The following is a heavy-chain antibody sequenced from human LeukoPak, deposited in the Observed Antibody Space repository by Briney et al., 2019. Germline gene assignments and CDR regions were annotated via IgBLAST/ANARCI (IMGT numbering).Heavy chain of an antibody. V-gene: IGHV4-4*08. CDR3: ARRRGGFGEGEFDY. J-gene: IGHJ4*02. Sequence: SETLSLTCTVSGVSISGFYWNWIRQPPRKGLELVGYSHTGGSISSNPSLNSRVAFSMATSKNQVSLRLNSVTATDTAVYYCARRRGGFGEGEFDYWGQGIPVTVST. D-gene: IGHD3-10*01. CDR1: GVSISGFY. CDR2: SHTGGSI.